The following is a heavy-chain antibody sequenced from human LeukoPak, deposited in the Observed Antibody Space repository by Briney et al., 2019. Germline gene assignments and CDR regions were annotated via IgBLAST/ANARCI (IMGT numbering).Heavy chain of an antibody. V-gene: IGHV3-21*01. J-gene: IGHJ4*02. Sequence: GSLRLSCAASGFTFSSYSMNWVRQAPGKGLEWVSSISSSSSYIYYADSVKGRFTISRDNAKNSLYLQMNSLRAEDTAVYYCARDLRYYYGSGSPKTDYWGQGTLVTVSS. CDR1: GFTFSSYS. D-gene: IGHD3-10*01. CDR2: ISSSSSYI. CDR3: ARDLRYYYGSGSPKTDY.